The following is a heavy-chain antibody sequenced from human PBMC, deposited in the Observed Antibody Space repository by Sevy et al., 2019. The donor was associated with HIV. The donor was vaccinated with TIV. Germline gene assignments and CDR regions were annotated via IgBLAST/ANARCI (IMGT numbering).Heavy chain of an antibody. Sequence: GGSLRLSCAASGFTFSGSAMHWVRQASGKGLEWVGRIRSKANSYATAYAASVKGRFTISREDSKNTAYLQMNSLKTEDTAVYYCTRLADFWSGYLDAFDIWGQGTMVTVSS. V-gene: IGHV3-73*01. CDR3: TRLADFWSGYLDAFDI. J-gene: IGHJ3*02. D-gene: IGHD3-3*01. CDR2: IRSKANSYAT. CDR1: GFTFSGSA.